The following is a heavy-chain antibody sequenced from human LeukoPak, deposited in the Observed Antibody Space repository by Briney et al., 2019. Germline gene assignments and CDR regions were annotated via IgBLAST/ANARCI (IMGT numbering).Heavy chain of an antibody. D-gene: IGHD1-26*01. CDR2: IWYDGSNK. CDR3: ARDSGSYRD. CDR1: GFTFSSYG. V-gene: IGHV3-33*01. J-gene: IGHJ4*02. Sequence: GGSLRLSCAASGFTFSSYGMNWVRQAPGKGLEWVAVIWYDGSNKYYADSVKGRFTISRDNSKNTLYLQMNSLRAEDTAVYYCARDSGSYRDWGQGTLVAVSS.